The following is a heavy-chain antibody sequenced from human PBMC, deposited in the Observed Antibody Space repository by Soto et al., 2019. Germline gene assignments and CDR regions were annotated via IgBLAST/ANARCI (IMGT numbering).Heavy chain of an antibody. CDR1: GFIFSNAW. CDR3: TTDSYINMPLLRFDY. CDR2: IKSKADGGTT. D-gene: IGHD2-15*01. Sequence: PGGSLRLSCAASGFIFSNAWINWVRQAPGKGLEWVGRIKSKADGGTTDFAAPVKGRFAISRDDSMNMMYMQMSSLRTEGTAVYYCTTDSYINMPLLRFDYWGHGTLFTVSS. J-gene: IGHJ4*01. V-gene: IGHV3-15*07.